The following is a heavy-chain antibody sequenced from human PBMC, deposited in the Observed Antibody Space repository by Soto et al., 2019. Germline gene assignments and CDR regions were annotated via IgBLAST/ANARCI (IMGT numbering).Heavy chain of an antibody. D-gene: IGHD4-4*01. V-gene: IGHV3-30*18. CDR1: GFSFSTYG. J-gene: IGHJ6*02. Sequence: GGSPRLSCAASGFSFSTYGMHWFRQAPGKGLEWVALISYDGSDKYYADSVKGRFTISRDNSKNTLYLQMNSLRPEDTAVYSCAKDVTYYSGKGYYYFVMDVWGQGTTVTVSS. CDR3: AKDVTYYSGKGYYYFVMDV. CDR2: ISYDGSDK.